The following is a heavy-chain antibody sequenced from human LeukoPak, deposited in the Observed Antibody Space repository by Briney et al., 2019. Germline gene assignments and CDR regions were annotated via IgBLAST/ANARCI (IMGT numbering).Heavy chain of an antibody. Sequence: PGGSLRLSCAASGNYWMHWVRHAPGKGLVWVSHINSDGSWTSYADSVKGRFTISRDNAKNTLYVQMNSLRAEDAAVYYCAKDKGWGYSSYDYYGMDVWGQGTTVTVSS. CDR1: GNYW. J-gene: IGHJ6*02. V-gene: IGHV3-74*01. CDR3: AKDKGWGYSSYDYYGMDV. D-gene: IGHD1-26*01. CDR2: INSDGSWT.